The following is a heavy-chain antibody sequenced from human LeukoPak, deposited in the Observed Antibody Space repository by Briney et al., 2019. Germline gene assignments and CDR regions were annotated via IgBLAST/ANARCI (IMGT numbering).Heavy chain of an antibody. CDR3: XXXDLNV. V-gene: IGHV3-49*03. CDR1: GFTFGEYA. CDR2: ITNKASGGAI. Sequence: GGSLRLSCTGSGFTFGEYAMSWFRQAPGRGLEWVGLITNKASGGAIHYAASVRGRFTISRDDSKTIAYLHMNSLLPEDTGVXYCXXXDLNVWGXGTLVTV. D-gene: IGHD1-1*01. J-gene: IGHJ4*02.